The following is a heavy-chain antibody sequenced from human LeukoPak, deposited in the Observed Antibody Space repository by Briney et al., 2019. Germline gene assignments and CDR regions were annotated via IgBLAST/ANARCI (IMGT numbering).Heavy chain of an antibody. CDR3: ARDLTGPYDH. Sequence: GRSLRLSCAASGFSVSGFWMYWVRQAPGKELVWVARINVEGDYIDYAESVRGRVTISRDSAKNTLYLQMNSVMAEDTAVYSCARDLTGPYDHWGQGTLVTVSS. CDR1: GFSVSGFW. D-gene: IGHD3-22*01. CDR2: INVEGDYI. V-gene: IGHV3-74*01. J-gene: IGHJ4*02.